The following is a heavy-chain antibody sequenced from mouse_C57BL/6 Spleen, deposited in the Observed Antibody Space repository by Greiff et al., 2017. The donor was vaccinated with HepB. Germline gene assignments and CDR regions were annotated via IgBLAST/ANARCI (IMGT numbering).Heavy chain of an antibody. CDR1: GFSFNTYA. V-gene: IGHV10-1*01. CDR2: IRSKSNNYAT. CDR3: VRGGLLYAMDY. J-gene: IGHJ4*01. Sequence: EVQLVESGGGLVQPKGSLKLSCAASGFSFNTYAMNWVRQAPGKGLEWVARIRSKSNNYATYYADSVKDRFTISRDDSESMLYLQMNNLKTEDTAMYYCVRGGLLYAMDYWGQGTSVTVSS. D-gene: IGHD1-1*01.